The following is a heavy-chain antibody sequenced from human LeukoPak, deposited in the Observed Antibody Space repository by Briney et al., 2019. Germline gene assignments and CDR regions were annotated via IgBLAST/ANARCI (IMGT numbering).Heavy chain of an antibody. Sequence: SETLSLTCTVSGGSISSYYWSWVRQPPGKGLEWSGYVYNRGRTNYNPSLKSRVTISVDTSKNQFSLQLSSVTAADTAVYYCARSYSSSRYVWNAVPREFAYWGQGTLVTVSS. D-gene: IGHD6-13*01. CDR1: GGSISSYY. V-gene: IGHV4-59*01. CDR2: VYNRGRT. CDR3: ARSYSSSRYVWNAVPREFAY. J-gene: IGHJ4*02.